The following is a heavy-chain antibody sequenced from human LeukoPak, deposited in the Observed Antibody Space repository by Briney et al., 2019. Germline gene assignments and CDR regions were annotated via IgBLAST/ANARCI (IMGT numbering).Heavy chain of an antibody. D-gene: IGHD2-2*01. CDR1: GYTFTSYG. V-gene: IGHV1-18*01. CDR3: ARDECTSTSCYCYY. J-gene: IGHJ4*02. Sequence: ASVKVSCKASGYTFTSYGISWVRQAPRQWLEWMGWISAYNGNTNYAQKLQGRVTMTTDTSTSTAYMELRSLRSDDTAVYYCARDECTSTSCYCYYWGQGTLVTVSS. CDR2: ISAYNGNT.